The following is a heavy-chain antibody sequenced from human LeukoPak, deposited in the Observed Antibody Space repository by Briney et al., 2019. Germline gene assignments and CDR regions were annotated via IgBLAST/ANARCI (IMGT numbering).Heavy chain of an antibody. CDR1: GGSISSYY. CDR2: IYYSGST. D-gene: IGHD6-13*01. J-gene: IGHJ5*02. V-gene: IGHV4-59*01. CDR3: AKQQLVGGGWFDP. Sequence: SETLSLTCTVSGGSISSYYWSWIRRPPGKGLEWIGYIYYSGSTNYNPSLKSRVTISVDTSKNQFSLKLSSVTAADTAVYYCAKQQLVGGGWFDPWGQGTLVTVSS.